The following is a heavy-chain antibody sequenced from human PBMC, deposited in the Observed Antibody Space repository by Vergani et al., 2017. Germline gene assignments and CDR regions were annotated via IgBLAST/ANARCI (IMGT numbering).Heavy chain of an antibody. CDR2: IYRTGRT. J-gene: IGHJ5*02. V-gene: IGHV4-39*07. D-gene: IGHD3-3*01. CDR1: GGSISSGSYY. CDR3: AREAARPGVVWFDP. Sequence: QVQLQESGPGLVKPSQTLSLTCTVSGGSISSGSYYWSWIRQPPGKGLEWIGSIYRTGRTHFNPSLKSRVTISVDTSNNHFSLRLNSLTAADTAVYYCAREAARPGVVWFDPWGQGTLVTVSS.